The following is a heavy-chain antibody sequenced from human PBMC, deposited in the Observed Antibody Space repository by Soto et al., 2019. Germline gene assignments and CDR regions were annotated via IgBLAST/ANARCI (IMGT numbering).Heavy chain of an antibody. J-gene: IGHJ3*02. Sequence: SETLSLTCTVSGGSISSYYWSWIRQPPGKGLEWIGYIYYSGSTNYNPSLKSRVTISVDTSKNQFSLKLSSVTAADTAVYYCAREWLDAFDIWGHGTMVTVSS. V-gene: IGHV4-59*01. CDR3: AREWLDAFDI. D-gene: IGHD5-12*01. CDR1: GGSISSYY. CDR2: IYYSGST.